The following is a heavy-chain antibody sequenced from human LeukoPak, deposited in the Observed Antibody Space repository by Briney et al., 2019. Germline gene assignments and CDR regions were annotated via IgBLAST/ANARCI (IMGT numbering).Heavy chain of an antibody. CDR2: ISWDGGST. Sequence: PGGSLRLSCAASGFTFDDYTMHWVRQAPGKGLEWVSLISWDGGSTYYADSVKGRFTISRDNAKNSLYLQMHSLRAEDTAVYYCARIGTDYYDSSGPLDYWGQGTLVTVSS. D-gene: IGHD3-22*01. CDR1: GFTFDDYT. J-gene: IGHJ4*02. V-gene: IGHV3-43*01. CDR3: ARIGTDYYDSSGPLDY.